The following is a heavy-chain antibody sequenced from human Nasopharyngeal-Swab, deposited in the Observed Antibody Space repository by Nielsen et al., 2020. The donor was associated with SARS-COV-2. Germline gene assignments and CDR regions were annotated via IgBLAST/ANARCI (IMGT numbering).Heavy chain of an antibody. D-gene: IGHD2-2*01. CDR1: AFTFSSYA. CDR2: ISYDARDK. Sequence: GGSLRLSCAASAFTFSSYAMHWVRQAPAKGLEWVTVISYDARDKYYADSVKGRFTISRDNSKNTLYLQMNSLRAEDTAVYYCARSGCTSTSCYAGLDYWGQGTLVTVSS. V-gene: IGHV3-30*04. CDR3: ARSGCTSTSCYAGLDY. J-gene: IGHJ4*02.